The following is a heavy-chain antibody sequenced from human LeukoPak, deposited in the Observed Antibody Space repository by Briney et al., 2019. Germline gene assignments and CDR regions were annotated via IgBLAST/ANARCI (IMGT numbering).Heavy chain of an antibody. Sequence: EASVKVSCKASGYTFTGYYIHWVRQAPGQGLEWMGWINPNIGGTNYAQKFQGRVAMTRDTSISTAYMDLSRLRSDDTAVYYCARTWGIAAVIDYWGQGTLVTVSS. CDR2: INPNIGGT. CDR1: GYTFTGYY. CDR3: ARTWGIAAVIDY. D-gene: IGHD6-13*01. J-gene: IGHJ4*02. V-gene: IGHV1-2*02.